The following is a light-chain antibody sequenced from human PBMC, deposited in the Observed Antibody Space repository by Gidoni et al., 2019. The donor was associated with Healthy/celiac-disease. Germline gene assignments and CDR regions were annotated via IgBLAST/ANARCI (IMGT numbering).Light chain of an antibody. V-gene: IGKV3-20*01. CDR3: QQYGSSP. Sequence: EIVLTQSPGTLSLSPGERATLSCRASQSVSSSYLAWYQQKPRQAPRLLTYGASSRATGIPDRFSGSGSVTDFTLTIRRLEPEDFAVYYCQQYGSSPFXGXTKVEIK. CDR1: QSVSSSY. J-gene: IGKJ4*01. CDR2: GAS.